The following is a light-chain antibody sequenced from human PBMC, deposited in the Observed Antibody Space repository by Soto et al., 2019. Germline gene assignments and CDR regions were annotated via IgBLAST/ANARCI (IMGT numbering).Light chain of an antibody. J-gene: IGKJ2*01. CDR3: QQPYTMPVT. V-gene: IGKV1-39*01. CDR1: QSIASF. CDR2: ATS. Sequence: DVQMTQSPSSLSASVGDRVTITCRASQSIASFLNWYQQRPGTAPKLLIYATSNLESGVPSRFSGRGSATDFTLSINSLQPEDFATYFCQQPYTMPVTFGQGTRLEMK.